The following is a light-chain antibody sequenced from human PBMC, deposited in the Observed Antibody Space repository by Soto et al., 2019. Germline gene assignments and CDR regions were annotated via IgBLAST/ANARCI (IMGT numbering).Light chain of an antibody. CDR3: MKGTQWPHT. Sequence: DIVMTQSPLSLPVTLGQPASISCRSSQSLVYSDGNTYLSWFQQRPGQSPRRLIYKVSKRDSGVPDRFSGSGSVHCLKLKIGGVEAGDVGVYYGMKGTQWPHTLGPGTKVDI. CDR2: KVS. V-gene: IGKV2-30*01. J-gene: IGKJ3*01. CDR1: QSLVYSDGNTY.